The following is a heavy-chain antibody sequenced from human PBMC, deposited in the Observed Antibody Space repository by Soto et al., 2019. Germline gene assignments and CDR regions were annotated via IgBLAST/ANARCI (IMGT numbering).Heavy chain of an antibody. CDR2: INPNSGGT. J-gene: IGHJ4*02. CDR1: GYTFTGYY. Sequence: ASVKVSCKASGYTFTGYYMHWVRQAPGQGLEWMGWINPNSGGTNYAQKFQGRVTMNRDTSISPAYMELSRLRSDDTAVYYCARAPITMVRGVDYWGQGTLVTVSS. V-gene: IGHV1-2*02. D-gene: IGHD3-10*01. CDR3: ARAPITMVRGVDY.